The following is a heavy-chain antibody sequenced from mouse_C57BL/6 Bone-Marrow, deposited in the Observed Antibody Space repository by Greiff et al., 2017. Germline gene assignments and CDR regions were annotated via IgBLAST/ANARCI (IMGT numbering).Heavy chain of an antibody. D-gene: IGHD6-2*01. CDR3: ASSSQFAY. Sequence: EVQVVESGPGLVKPSQSLSLTCSVTGYSITSGYYWNWIRQFPGNKLEWMGYISYDGSNNYNPSLKNRIPITRDTSKNQFFLKLNSVTTEDTATYYCASSSQFAYWGQGTLVTVSA. J-gene: IGHJ3*01. CDR2: ISYDGSN. V-gene: IGHV3-6*01. CDR1: GYSITSGYY.